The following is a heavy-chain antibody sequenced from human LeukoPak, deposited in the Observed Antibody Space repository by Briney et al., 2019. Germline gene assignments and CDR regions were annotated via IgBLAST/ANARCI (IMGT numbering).Heavy chain of an antibody. CDR1: GFTTFSDHY. D-gene: IGHD1-1*01. CDR3: ARGTGNAFPYGMDV. CDR2: TRDKRHSYTT. Sequence: GGSLRLSCAASGFTTFSDHYMDWVRQAPGKGLEWVGRTRDKRHSYTTEYAASVKGRFTISRDDSKNSLFLQMNSLKTEDTAVYFCARGTGNAFPYGMDVWGQGTTVTVSS. J-gene: IGHJ6*02. V-gene: IGHV3-72*01.